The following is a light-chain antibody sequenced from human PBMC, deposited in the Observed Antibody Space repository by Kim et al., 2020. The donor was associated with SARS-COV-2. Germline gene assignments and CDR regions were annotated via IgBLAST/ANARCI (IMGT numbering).Light chain of an antibody. V-gene: IGKV1-27*01. CDR1: QGISNH. Sequence: DIQMTQSPSSLSASVGDRVTITCRASQGISNHLAWYQQKPGKVPKLLIYAASTLQSGVPSRFSGSGSGTDFTLTISSLQPEAVASYFCQKYYNSPLTFGGGTKVDIK. J-gene: IGKJ4*01. CDR2: AAS. CDR3: QKYYNSPLT.